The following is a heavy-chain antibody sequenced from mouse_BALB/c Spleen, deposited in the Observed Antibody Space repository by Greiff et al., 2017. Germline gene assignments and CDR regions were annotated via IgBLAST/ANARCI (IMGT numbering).Heavy chain of an antibody. CDR1: GFNIKDTY. CDR3: APYAMDY. V-gene: IGHV14-3*02. CDR2: IDPANGNT. Sequence: VHVKQSGAELVKPGASVKLSCTASGFNIKDTYMHWVKQRPEQGLEWIGRIDPANGNTKYDPKFQGKATITADTSSNTAYLQLSSLTSEDTAVYDGAPYAMDYWGQGTSVTVSS. J-gene: IGHJ4*01.